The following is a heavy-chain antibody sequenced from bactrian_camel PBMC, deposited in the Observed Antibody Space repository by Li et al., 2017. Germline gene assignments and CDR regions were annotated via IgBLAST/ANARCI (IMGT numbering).Heavy chain of an antibody. CDR2: IESGGSST. J-gene: IGHJ6*01. CDR1: GLTSSSYA. D-gene: IGHD2*01. V-gene: IGHV3S31*01. Sequence: VQLVESGGGLVQPGGSLRLSCAASGLTSSSYAMSWVRQAPGKGLEWVSGIESGGSSTSYIDSVKGRFTISRDNAKNTLYLQLNSLKTEDAGMYYCAKAEVYQWIFGGWGQGTQVTVS. CDR3: AKAEVYQWIFGG.